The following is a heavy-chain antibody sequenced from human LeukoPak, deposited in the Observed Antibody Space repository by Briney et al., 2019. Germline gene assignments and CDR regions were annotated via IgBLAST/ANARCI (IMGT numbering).Heavy chain of an antibody. D-gene: IGHD1-26*01. CDR3: ARIMLSWREFDC. CDR1: GFTFSSYG. J-gene: IGHJ4*02. CDR2: IWYDGSNK. Sequence: GGSLRLSCAASGFTFSSYGMHCVRQAPGRGLEWVAVIWYDGSNKYYADPVKGLFTISRDNSKNTLYLQMNSLRAEDTAVYYCARIMLSWREFDCWGQGTLVTVSS. V-gene: IGHV3-33*01.